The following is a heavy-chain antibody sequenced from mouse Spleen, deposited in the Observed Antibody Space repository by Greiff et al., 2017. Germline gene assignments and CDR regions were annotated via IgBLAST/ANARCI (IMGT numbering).Heavy chain of an antibody. CDR2: IDPSDSYT. D-gene: IGHD2-14*01. J-gene: IGHJ2*01. V-gene: IGHV1-59*01. CDR1: GYTFTSYW. Sequence: QVQLQQPGAELVRPGTSVKLSCKASGYTFTSYWMHWVKQRPGQGLEWIGVIDPSDSYTNYNQKFKGKATLTVDTSSSTAYMQLSSLTSEDSAVYYCARRYYRYHYFDYWGQGTTLTVSS. CDR3: ARRYYRYHYFDY.